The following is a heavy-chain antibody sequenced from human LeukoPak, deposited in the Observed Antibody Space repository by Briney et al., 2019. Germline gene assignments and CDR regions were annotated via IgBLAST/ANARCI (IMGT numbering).Heavy chain of an antibody. V-gene: IGHV3-21*05. CDR1: GFTFSTYA. Sequence: PGRSLRLSCAASGFTFSTYAMHWVRQAPGKGLEWVSYISSSSSYTNYADSVKGRFTISRDNAKNSLYLQMNSLRAEDTAVYYCARDASGYPLWYGMDVWGQGTTVTVSS. CDR3: ARDASGYPLWYGMDV. D-gene: IGHD3-22*01. J-gene: IGHJ6*02. CDR2: ISSSSSYT.